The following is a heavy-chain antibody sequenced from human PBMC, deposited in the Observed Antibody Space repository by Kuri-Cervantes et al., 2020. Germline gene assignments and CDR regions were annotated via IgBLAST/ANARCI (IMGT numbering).Heavy chain of an antibody. CDR1: GGSISSSNW. CDR3: ARHRVVAATHWFDP. V-gene: IGHV4-4*02. CDR2: IYHSGST. D-gene: IGHD2-15*01. Sequence: GSLRLSCAVSGGSISSSNWWSWVRQPPGKGLEWIGSIYHSGSTYYNPSLKSRVTISVDTSKNQFSLKLSSVTAADTAVYYCARHRVVAATHWFDPWGQGTLVTVSS. J-gene: IGHJ5*02.